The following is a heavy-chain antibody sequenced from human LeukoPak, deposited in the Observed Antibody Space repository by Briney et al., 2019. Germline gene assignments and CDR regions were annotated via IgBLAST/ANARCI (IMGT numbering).Heavy chain of an antibody. J-gene: IGHJ4*02. CDR3: ARDLFGTSRPTAE. CDR2: ISSSSSTI. Sequence: GGSLRLSCAASGFTFSSYSMNWVRQAPGKGLEWVSYISSSSSTIYYADSVKGRFTISRDNAKNSLYLQMNSLRAEDTAVYYCARDLFGTSRPTAEWGQGTLVTVSS. V-gene: IGHV3-48*01. CDR1: GFTFSSYS. D-gene: IGHD3-10*01.